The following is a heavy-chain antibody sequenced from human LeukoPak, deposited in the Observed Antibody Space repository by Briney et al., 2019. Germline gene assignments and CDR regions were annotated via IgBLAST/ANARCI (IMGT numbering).Heavy chain of an antibody. CDR1: GGSFSGYY. Sequence: PSETLSLTCAVYGGSFSGYYWSWIRQPPGKGLEWIGEINHSGSTNYNPSLKSRVTISVDTSKNQFSLKLSSVTAADTAVYYCARHKLDCSGGSCYSVYYYYYYMDVWGKGTTVTISS. V-gene: IGHV4-34*01. CDR2: INHSGST. J-gene: IGHJ6*03. CDR3: ARHKLDCSGGSCYSVYYYYYYMDV. D-gene: IGHD2-15*01.